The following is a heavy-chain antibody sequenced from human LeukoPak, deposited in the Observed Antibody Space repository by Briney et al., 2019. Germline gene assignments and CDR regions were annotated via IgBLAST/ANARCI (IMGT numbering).Heavy chain of an antibody. D-gene: IGHD1-26*01. CDR1: GFTFSSYA. Sequence: PGGSLRLSCAASGFTFSSYAMSWVRQAPGKELEWVSGISGSDGSTNYADSVKGRFTISRDNTKNSLSLQMNSLRAEDTAVYYCVRAPTTGAYYFDYWGQGTLITVSS. CDR3: VRAPTTGAYYFDY. CDR2: ISGSDGST. V-gene: IGHV3-23*01. J-gene: IGHJ4*02.